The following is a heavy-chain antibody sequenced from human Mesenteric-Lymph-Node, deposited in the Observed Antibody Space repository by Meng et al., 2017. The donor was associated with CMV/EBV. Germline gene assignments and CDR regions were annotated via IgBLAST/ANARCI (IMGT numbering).Heavy chain of an antibody. V-gene: IGHV4-39*01. J-gene: IGHJ6*02. D-gene: IGHD1-26*01. Sequence: SETLSLTCTVSGGSITSGHHYWAWIRQPPGKGLEWMGSFFHDGRTYHNPSLKNRVLISVDTSKSQFSLRLTSVTAADTAIYYCAVAGTSGERDSYHYVLDVWGQGTTVTVSS. CDR3: AVAGTSGERDSYHYVLDV. CDR2: FFHDGRT. CDR1: GGSITSGHHY.